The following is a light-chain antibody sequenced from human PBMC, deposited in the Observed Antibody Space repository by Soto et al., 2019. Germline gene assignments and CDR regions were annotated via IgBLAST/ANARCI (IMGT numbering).Light chain of an antibody. Sequence: QSVLTQPASVSGSPRQSITISCTGTSSDVGSYNLVSWYQQHPGKAPKLMIYEVSKRPSGVSNRFSGSKSGNTASLTISGLQAEDEADYYCCSYAGSSTFLFGTGTKVTVL. V-gene: IGLV2-23*02. CDR2: EVS. J-gene: IGLJ1*01. CDR1: SSDVGSYNL. CDR3: CSYAGSSTFL.